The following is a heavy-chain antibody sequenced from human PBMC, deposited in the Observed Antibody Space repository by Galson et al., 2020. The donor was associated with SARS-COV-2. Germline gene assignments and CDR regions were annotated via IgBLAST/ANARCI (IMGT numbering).Heavy chain of an antibody. CDR3: ARGVWFGELTLAWDY. CDR1: GGSISSYY. V-gene: IGHV4-59*01. D-gene: IGHD3-10*01. Sequence: LETLSLTCTVSGGSISSYYWSWIRQPPGKGLEWIGYIYYSGSTNYNPSLKSRVTISVDTSKNQFSLKLSSVTAADTAVYYCARGVWFGELTLAWDYWGQGTLVTVSS. J-gene: IGHJ4*01. CDR2: IYYSGST.